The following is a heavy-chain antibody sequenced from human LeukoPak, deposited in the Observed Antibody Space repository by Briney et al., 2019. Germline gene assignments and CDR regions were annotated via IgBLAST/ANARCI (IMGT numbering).Heavy chain of an antibody. D-gene: IGHD2-21*01. J-gene: IGHJ3*02. V-gene: IGHV3-30*02. CDR1: GFTFSSYG. CDR3: ARDLVVAPAFDI. CDR2: IRYDGSNK. Sequence: GGSLRLSCAASGFTFSSYGMHWVRQAPGKGLEWVAFIRYDGSNKYYADSVKGRFTISRDNSKNTLYLQMNSLRAEDTAVYYCARDLVVAPAFDIWGQGTMVTVSS.